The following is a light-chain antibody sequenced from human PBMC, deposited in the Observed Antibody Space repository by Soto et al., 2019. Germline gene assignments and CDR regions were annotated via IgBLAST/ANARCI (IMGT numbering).Light chain of an antibody. CDR3: CSSAGSYTSV. CDR2: DVS. J-gene: IGLJ2*01. Sequence: QSALTQPRSVSGSPGQSVTISCTGTSSDVGTYNYVSWYQQHPGKAPKLMIYDVSQRPSGVPDRFSVSKSGNTASLTISGLQAEDESDYYCCSSAGSYTSVSGGATKLTVL. V-gene: IGLV2-11*01. CDR1: SSDVGTYNY.